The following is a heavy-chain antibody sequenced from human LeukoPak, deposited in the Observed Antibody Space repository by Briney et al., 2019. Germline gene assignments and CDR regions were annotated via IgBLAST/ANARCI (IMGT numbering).Heavy chain of an antibody. Sequence: GGSLRLSCTASGFTFNKYAMNWVRQAPGKGPEWVSGISGSGRDTYSADSGKGRFTISRDNSKNTLYLQMHSLRVEDTAVYYCAKPHFDGYYFYFDHWDQGTLVTVSS. CDR1: GFTFNKYA. V-gene: IGHV3-23*01. CDR3: AKPHFDGYYFYFDH. J-gene: IGHJ4*02. CDR2: ISGSGRDT. D-gene: IGHD3-22*01.